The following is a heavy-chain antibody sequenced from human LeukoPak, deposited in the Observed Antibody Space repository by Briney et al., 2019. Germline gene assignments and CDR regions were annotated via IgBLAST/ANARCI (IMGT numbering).Heavy chain of an antibody. CDR2: ISSSSSYI. Sequence: PGGSLRLSCAASGFTFSSYSMNWVRQAPGKGLEWVSSISSSSSYIYYADSVKGRFTISRDNAKNSLYLQMNSLRAEDTAVYYCARGDIWLQSYYFDYWGQGTLVTVSS. CDR3: ARGDIWLQSYYFDY. J-gene: IGHJ4*02. CDR1: GFTFSSYS. D-gene: IGHD5-24*01. V-gene: IGHV3-21*01.